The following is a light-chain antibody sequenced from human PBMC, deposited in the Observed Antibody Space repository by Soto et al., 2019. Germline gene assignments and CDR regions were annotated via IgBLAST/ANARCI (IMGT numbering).Light chain of an antibody. CDR1: QDINKN. CDR3: QQYESLPLT. Sequence: DIQMTQSPSSLSASVGDRVTITCQASQDINKNLIWYQQKPGKAPKLLIYDASDLETGVPSRFSGSGSGTGFTFTISSLQPEDFATYYCQQYESLPLTVGQGTRLAI. V-gene: IGKV1-33*01. J-gene: IGKJ5*01. CDR2: DAS.